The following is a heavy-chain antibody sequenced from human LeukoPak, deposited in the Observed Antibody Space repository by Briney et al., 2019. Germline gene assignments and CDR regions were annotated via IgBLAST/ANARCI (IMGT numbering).Heavy chain of an antibody. CDR1: GYSFTSYW. J-gene: IGHJ4*02. CDR3: ARHPRIYCSGGSCYQYYFDY. D-gene: IGHD2-15*01. V-gene: IGHV5-51*01. Sequence: GESLKISCKGSGYSFTSYWIGWVRQMPGKGLEWMGIIYPGDSDTRYSPSFQGQVTISADKSMSTAYLQWSSLKASDTAMYYCARHPRIYCSGGSCYQYYFDYWGQGTLVTVSS. CDR2: IYPGDSDT.